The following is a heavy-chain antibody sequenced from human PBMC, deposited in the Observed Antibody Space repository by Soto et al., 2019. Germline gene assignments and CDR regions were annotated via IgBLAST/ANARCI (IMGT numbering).Heavy chain of an antibody. Sequence: PSETLSLTCAVYGGSFSGYYWTWIRQPPGTGLEWIGEINHSGSTNYNPSLKSRVTISVDTSKNQFSLKLTSVTAADTAVYYCARDKITGLIDDWGQGTLVTVSS. V-gene: IGHV4-34*01. CDR2: INHSGST. D-gene: IGHD2-8*02. CDR1: GGSFSGYY. J-gene: IGHJ4*02. CDR3: ARDKITGLIDD.